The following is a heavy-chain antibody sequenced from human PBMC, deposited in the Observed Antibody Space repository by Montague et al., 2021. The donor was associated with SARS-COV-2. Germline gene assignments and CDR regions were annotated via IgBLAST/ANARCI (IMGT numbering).Heavy chain of an antibody. J-gene: IGHJ3*02. D-gene: IGHD6-13*01. CDR2: INYSGST. V-gene: IGHV4-59*01. CDR1: SGSISSYY. CDR3: ARGAGYSSSWYLAFEI. Sequence: SETLSLTCTVSSGSISSYYWSWIRQPPGKGLEWIGYINYSGSTNYNPSHKSRVTISVDTSKNQFSLKLSSVTAADTAVYYCARGAGYSSSWYLAFEIWGQGTMVTVSS.